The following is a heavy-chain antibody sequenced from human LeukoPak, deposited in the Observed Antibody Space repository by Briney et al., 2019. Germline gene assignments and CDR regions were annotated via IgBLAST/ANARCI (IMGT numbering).Heavy chain of an antibody. J-gene: IGHJ5*02. V-gene: IGHV1-18*01. CDR3: ARGGYYYDSSGYYYGNWFDP. D-gene: IGHD3-22*01. Sequence: ASVKVSCKASGYTFTSYGISWVRQAPGQGLEWMGWISAYNGNTNYAQKFQGRVTMTRDTSISTAYMELSRLRSDDTAVYYCARGGYYYDSSGYYYGNWFDPWGQGTLVTVSS. CDR1: GYTFTSYG. CDR2: ISAYNGNT.